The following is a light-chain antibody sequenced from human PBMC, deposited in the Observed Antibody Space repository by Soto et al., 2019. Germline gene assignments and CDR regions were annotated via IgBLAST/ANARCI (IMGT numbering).Light chain of an antibody. Sequence: DSVLTQSPGTLSFSSGERATLSCRASQSVSSSYLAWYQQKPGQAPRLLIYGASSRATGIPDRFSGSGSGTDFTLTISRLEPEDFAVYYCQQYGSSPLTFGGGTKVDIK. CDR1: QSVSSSY. CDR2: GAS. V-gene: IGKV3-20*01. CDR3: QQYGSSPLT. J-gene: IGKJ4*01.